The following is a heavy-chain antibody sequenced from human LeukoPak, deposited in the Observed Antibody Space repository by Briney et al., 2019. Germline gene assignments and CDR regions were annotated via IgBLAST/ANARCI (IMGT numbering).Heavy chain of an antibody. D-gene: IGHD6-13*01. Sequence: GRSLRLSCVVSGFTFSSYAMHWVRQAPDKGLEWVAVISYDGNNKYYADSVKGRFTISRDNSNNTLYLQMNSLRAEDTAVYYCARVVSSWYFDYWGQGTLVTVSS. CDR3: ARVVSSWYFDY. CDR2: ISYDGNNK. J-gene: IGHJ4*02. CDR1: GFTFSSYA. V-gene: IGHV3-30-3*01.